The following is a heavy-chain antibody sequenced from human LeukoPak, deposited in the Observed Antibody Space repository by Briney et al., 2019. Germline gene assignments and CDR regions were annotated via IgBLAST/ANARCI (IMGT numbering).Heavy chain of an antibody. J-gene: IGHJ4*02. CDR3: ARDTYDILTGHPREGARGY. V-gene: IGHV3-30*03. CDR1: GFNFSSYG. Sequence: GGSLRLSCAASGFNFSSYGMHWVRQAPGKGLEGVTVISYDGSNKYYADSVKGRFTISRDNSKNTLYLQMNSLRAEDTAVYYCARDTYDILTGHPREGARGYWGQGTLVTVSS. D-gene: IGHD3-9*01. CDR2: ISYDGSNK.